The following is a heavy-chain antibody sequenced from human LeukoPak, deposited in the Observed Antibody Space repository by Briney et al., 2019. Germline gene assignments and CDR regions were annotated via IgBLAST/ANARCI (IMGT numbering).Heavy chain of an antibody. CDR1: GYTFTSYD. CDR2: MNPNSGNT. Sequence: GASVKVSCKASGYTFTSYDINWVRQATGQGLEWMGWMNPNSGNTGYAQKFQGRVTMTRDTSTSTVYMELSSLRSEDTAVYYCARGSGGFETYSSSWYYFDYWGQGTLVTVSS. J-gene: IGHJ4*02. V-gene: IGHV1-8*01. D-gene: IGHD6-13*01. CDR3: ARGSGGFETYSSSWYYFDY.